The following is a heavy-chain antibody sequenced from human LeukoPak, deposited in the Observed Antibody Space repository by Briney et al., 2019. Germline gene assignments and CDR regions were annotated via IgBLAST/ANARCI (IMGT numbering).Heavy chain of an antibody. D-gene: IGHD5-12*01. CDR1: GFTFRTYH. V-gene: IGHV3-21*04. Sequence: PGGSLRLSCAASGFTFRTYHMNWVRQAPGKGLEWVSSISGSSSDMFYADSVQGRFTISRDNAKNLLFLQMNSLRAEDTAVYYCASLIRYVGLIGFDIWGQGTMVTVSS. J-gene: IGHJ3*02. CDR3: ASLIRYVGLIGFDI. CDR2: ISGSSSDM.